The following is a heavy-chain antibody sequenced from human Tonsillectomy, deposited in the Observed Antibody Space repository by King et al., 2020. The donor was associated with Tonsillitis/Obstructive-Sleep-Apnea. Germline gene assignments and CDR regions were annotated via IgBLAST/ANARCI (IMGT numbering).Heavy chain of an antibody. Sequence: QVQLVESGAEVKKPGASVKVSCKASSYNFTNYGISWVRQAPGQGLEWMGWISAYNGKQNYAQNLQDRVTMTTDTSTSTAYMERGRLISDDTAVYYCATDVSRFSSSANDAFDIWGQGTVVTVSS. J-gene: IGHJ3*02. CDR3: ATDVSRFSSSANDAFDI. CDR2: ISAYNGKQ. CDR1: SYNFTNYG. V-gene: IGHV1-18*01. D-gene: IGHD6-13*01.